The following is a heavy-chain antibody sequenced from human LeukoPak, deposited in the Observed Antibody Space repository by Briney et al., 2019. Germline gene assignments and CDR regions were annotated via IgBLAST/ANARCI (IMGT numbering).Heavy chain of an antibody. CDR2: VSTRAGTT. V-gene: IGHV3-23*01. J-gene: IGHJ4*02. D-gene: IGHD3-10*01. CDR1: GFTFRSYA. Sequence: PGGSLRLSCAASGFTFRSYAVSWVRQAPGKGPEWVSTVSTRAGTTYYADSVKGRFTISRDNSKNTLYLQMNSLRAEDTAVYYCAKDSGEGELWFGEPMDFDFWGPGTLVTVST. CDR3: AKDSGEGELWFGEPMDFDF.